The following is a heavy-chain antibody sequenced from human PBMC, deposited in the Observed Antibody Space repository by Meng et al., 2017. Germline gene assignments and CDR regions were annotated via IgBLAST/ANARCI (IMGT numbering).Heavy chain of an antibody. D-gene: IGHD6-13*01. J-gene: IGHJ4*02. Sequence: VQWVEVGGGLVKPGGSLRLSCAASGLRFTDAWMRWVRQAPGKGLEWVGRIERKSDGGTIYYAAPVKGRFTISRDDSKNTLYLQMDSLINEDTAVYFCATGAAAADHWGQGTLVTVSS. V-gene: IGHV3-15*04. CDR2: IERKSDGGTI. CDR3: ATGAAAADH. CDR1: GLRFTDAW.